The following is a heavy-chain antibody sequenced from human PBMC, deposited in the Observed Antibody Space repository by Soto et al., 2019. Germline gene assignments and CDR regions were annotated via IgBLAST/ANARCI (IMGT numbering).Heavy chain of an antibody. Sequence: QVQLVQSGAEVKKPGASVKVSCKASGYTFTGYYMHWVRQAPGQGLEWMGWINPNSGGTNYAQKFQGRVTMTRDTSISTAYMELSRLRSDDTAVYYCATEDIVVVPAAIRYPYWGQGTLVTVSS. V-gene: IGHV1-2*02. CDR2: INPNSGGT. J-gene: IGHJ4*02. CDR3: ATEDIVVVPAAIRYPY. CDR1: GYTFTGYY. D-gene: IGHD2-2*02.